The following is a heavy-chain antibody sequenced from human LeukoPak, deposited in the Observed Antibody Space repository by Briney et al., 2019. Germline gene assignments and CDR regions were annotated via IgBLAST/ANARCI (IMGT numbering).Heavy chain of an antibody. CDR1: GFTVSSNY. CDR2: IYSGAGT. V-gene: IGHV3-66*01. D-gene: IGHD4-17*01. CDR3: ARGKGTTVTTYPTGYLDS. J-gene: IGHJ4*02. Sequence: GGSLRLSCAASGFTVSSNYMNWVRQAPGKGLEWVSVIYSGAGTYYADSVRGRFTISRDNSKNTLYLQVNSLRAEDTAVYYCARGKGTTVTTYPTGYLDSWGQGTLVTVSS.